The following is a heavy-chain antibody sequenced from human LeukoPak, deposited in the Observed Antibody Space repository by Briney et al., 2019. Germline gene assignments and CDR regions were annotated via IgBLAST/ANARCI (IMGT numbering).Heavy chain of an antibody. Sequence: PGGSLRLSCAASGFTFDDYAMHWVQHAPGKGLEWVSAISGSGGSTYYADSVKGRFTISRDNSKNTLYLQMNSLRAEDTAVYYCAKVLKTRPIAAAGLNYWGQGTLVTVSS. CDR1: GFTFDDYA. D-gene: IGHD6-13*01. V-gene: IGHV3-23*01. CDR2: ISGSGGST. CDR3: AKVLKTRPIAAAGLNY. J-gene: IGHJ4*02.